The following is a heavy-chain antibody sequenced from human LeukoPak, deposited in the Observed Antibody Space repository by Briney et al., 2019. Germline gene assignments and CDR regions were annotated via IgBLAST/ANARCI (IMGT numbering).Heavy chain of an antibody. J-gene: IGHJ6*02. CDR2: INHSGST. D-gene: IGHD5-12*01. CDR1: GGSFSGYY. CDR3: ARRPHVDIVATMGLYYYGMDV. V-gene: IGHV4-34*01. Sequence: SETLSLTCAVYGGSFSGYYWSWIRQPPGKGLEWIGEINHSGSTNYNPSLKSRVTISVDTSKNQFSLKLSSVTAADTAVYYCARRPHVDIVATMGLYYYGMDVWGQGTTVTVSS.